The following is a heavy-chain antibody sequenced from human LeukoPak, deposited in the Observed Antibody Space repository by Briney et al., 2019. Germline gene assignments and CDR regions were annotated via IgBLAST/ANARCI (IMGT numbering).Heavy chain of an antibody. CDR2: ISAYNGNT. D-gene: IGHD2-2*01. CDR3: ARDRCSSTSCYFHWFDP. Sequence: ASVKVSCKASGYTFTGYYMHWVRQAPGQGLEWMGWISAYNGNTNYAQKLQGRVTMTTDTSTSTAYMELRSLRSDDTAAYYCARDRCSSTSCYFHWFDPWGQGTLVTVAS. V-gene: IGHV1-18*04. CDR1: GYTFTGYY. J-gene: IGHJ5*02.